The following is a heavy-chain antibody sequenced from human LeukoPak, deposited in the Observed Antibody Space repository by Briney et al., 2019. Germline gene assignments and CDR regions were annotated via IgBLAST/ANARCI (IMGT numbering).Heavy chain of an antibody. J-gene: IGHJ5*02. CDR2: NYYTGST. D-gene: IGHD3-3*01. CDR1: GGSISSGDYY. CDR3: ARRSGFSPNWFDP. V-gene: IGHV4-30-4*01. Sequence: SQTLSLTCTVSGGSISSGDYYWAWIRQPPGKGLEWIGYNYYTGSTLYNPSLKSRVTISLDTPKNQFSLKLTSVTAADTAVYYCARRSGFSPNWFDPWGQGTLVTVSS.